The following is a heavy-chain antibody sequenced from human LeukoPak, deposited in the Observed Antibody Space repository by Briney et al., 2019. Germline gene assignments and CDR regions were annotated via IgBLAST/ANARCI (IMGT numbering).Heavy chain of an antibody. CDR3: ARPYYYDSSGFIDP. J-gene: IGHJ5*02. CDR2: INHSGST. CDR1: GGSFSGYY. D-gene: IGHD3-22*01. V-gene: IGHV4-34*01. Sequence: PSETLSFTCAVYGGSFSGYYWSWIRQPPGKGLEWIGEINHSGSTNYNPSLKSRVTISVDTSKNQFSLKLSSVTAADTAVYYCARPYYYDSSGFIDPWGQGTLVTVSS.